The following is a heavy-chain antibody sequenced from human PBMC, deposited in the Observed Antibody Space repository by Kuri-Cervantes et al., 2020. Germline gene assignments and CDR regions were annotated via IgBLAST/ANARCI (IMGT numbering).Heavy chain of an antibody. CDR3: ARGHFWIHYPDY. J-gene: IGHJ4*02. V-gene: IGHV3-9*01. CDR1: GFTFDDYA. D-gene: IGHD3-3*02. Sequence: GGSLRLSCAASGFTFDDYAMHWVRQAPGKGLEWVSGISWNSGSIGYADSVKGRFTISRDNAKNSLYLQMNSLRAEDTAVYCCARGHFWIHYPDYWGQGTLVTVSS. CDR2: ISWNSGSI.